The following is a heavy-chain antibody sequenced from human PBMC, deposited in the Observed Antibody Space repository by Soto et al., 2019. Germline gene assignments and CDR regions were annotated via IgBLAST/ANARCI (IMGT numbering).Heavy chain of an antibody. CDR2: IYHSGST. CDR3: ARVPDV. CDR1: CPSITSGGYS. Sequence: SDTLSLTCAFVCPSITSGGYSWTWIRQPPGKGLEWIGYIYHSGSTYYNPSLKSRVTISVDRSKNQFSLKLNSVTAADTAVYYCARVPDVWGQGTTVT. V-gene: IGHV4-30-2*01. J-gene: IGHJ6*02.